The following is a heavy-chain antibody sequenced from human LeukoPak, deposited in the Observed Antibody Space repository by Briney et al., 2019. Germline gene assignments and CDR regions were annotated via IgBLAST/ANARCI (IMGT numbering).Heavy chain of an antibody. Sequence: GMSLRRSCAASGFTFDDFAMHWQRQAPGLGLEGVSGISWNGGSIGYADSVRVRFTISRDNATNSLYLQMNSLRAEDTALYYCAKDSRSSWFNWFDPWGQGTLVTVSS. CDR1: GFTFDDFA. J-gene: IGHJ5*02. D-gene: IGHD6-13*01. CDR2: ISWNGGSI. V-gene: IGHV3-9*01. CDR3: AKDSRSSWFNWFDP.